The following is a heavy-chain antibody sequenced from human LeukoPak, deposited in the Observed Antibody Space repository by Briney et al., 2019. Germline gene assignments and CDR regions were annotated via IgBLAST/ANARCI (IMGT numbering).Heavy chain of an antibody. V-gene: IGHV3-23*01. CDR1: GFTFSSSA. CDR3: ATYRQVLLPFES. Sequence: GGSLRLSCTASGFTFSSSAMTWVRQAPGKGLEWVSGISGSGGVTYYADSVRGRFTISRDSSENMLYLQMNSLRAEDTAVYYCATYRQVLLPFESWGQGTLVTVSS. CDR2: ISGSGGVT. D-gene: IGHD5-18*01. J-gene: IGHJ4*02.